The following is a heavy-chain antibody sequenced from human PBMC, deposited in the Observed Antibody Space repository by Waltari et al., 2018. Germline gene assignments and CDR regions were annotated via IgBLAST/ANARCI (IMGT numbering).Heavy chain of an antibody. V-gene: IGHV4-34*01. J-gene: IGHJ4*02. CDR2: INHSGST. CDR3: ARGIGAYY. Sequence: QVQLQQWGAGLLKPSETLSLTCAVYGGSFSGYYWNWIRQPPGKGMEWIGEINHSGSTNYNPSLKSRVTISVDTSKNQFSLKLSSVTAADTAVYYCARGIGAYYWGQGTLVTVSS. CDR1: GGSFSGYY.